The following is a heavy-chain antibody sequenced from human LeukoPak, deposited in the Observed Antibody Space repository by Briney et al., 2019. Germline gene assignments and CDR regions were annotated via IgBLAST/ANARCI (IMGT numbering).Heavy chain of an antibody. D-gene: IGHD4-11*01. Sequence: GRSLRLSCVASGFTFDHYGMHWVRQAPGKGREWVAVIWHDGSSQYYADSVKGRFTISRDNSMNTLYLQMNSLRAEDTAVYYCAKDAQRGFDYSNSLESWGQGTLVTVSS. CDR2: IWHDGSSQ. J-gene: IGHJ5*01. CDR1: GFTFDHYG. V-gene: IGHV3-33*06. CDR3: AKDAQRGFDYSNSLES.